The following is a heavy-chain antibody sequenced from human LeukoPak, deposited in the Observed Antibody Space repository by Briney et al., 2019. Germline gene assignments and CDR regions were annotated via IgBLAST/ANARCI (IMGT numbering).Heavy chain of an antibody. CDR2: ISYDGSSK. CDR3: ARDLSRSSGWHRNYYYYGMDV. Sequence: PGGSLRLSCAASGFTFSSYAMHWVRQAPGKGLEWVAVISYDGSSKYYADSVKGRFTISRDNSENTLYLQMSSLKTDDSAVYYCARDLSRSSGWHRNYYYYGMDVWGQGTTVTVSS. V-gene: IGHV3-30-3*01. J-gene: IGHJ6*02. D-gene: IGHD6-19*01. CDR1: GFTFSSYA.